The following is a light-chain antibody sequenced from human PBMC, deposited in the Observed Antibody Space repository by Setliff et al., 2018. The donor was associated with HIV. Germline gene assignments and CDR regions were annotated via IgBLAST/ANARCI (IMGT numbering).Light chain of an antibody. CDR1: GRDIGGYNY. Sequence: QSVLAQPASVSGSPGQPITISCIGTGRDIGGYNYVSWYQQHPGKAPKLIIYGVTKRSSGVSNRFSGSKAGTTASLTISGLQAEDEADYYCSSYTSTSAYVFGTGTKVTVL. J-gene: IGLJ1*01. CDR3: SSYTSTSAYV. CDR2: GVT. V-gene: IGLV2-14*03.